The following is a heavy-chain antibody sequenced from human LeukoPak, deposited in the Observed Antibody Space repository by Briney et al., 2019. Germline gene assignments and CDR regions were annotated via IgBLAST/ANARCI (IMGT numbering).Heavy chain of an antibody. J-gene: IGHJ4*02. Sequence: SVKGSCKASGGTFSSYAISWVRQAPGQGLEWMGGIIPIFGTANYAQKFQGRVTITTDESTSTAYMELSSLRSEDTAVYYCARGRYDFWSGYYSPPCYFDYWGQGTLVTVSS. CDR2: IIPIFGTA. D-gene: IGHD3-3*01. CDR1: GGTFSSYA. CDR3: ARGRYDFWSGYYSPPCYFDY. V-gene: IGHV1-69*05.